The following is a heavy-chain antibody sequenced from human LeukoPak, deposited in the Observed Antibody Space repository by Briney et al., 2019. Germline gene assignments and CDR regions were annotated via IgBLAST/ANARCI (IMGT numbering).Heavy chain of an antibody. J-gene: IGHJ4*02. CDR2: ISGSGGST. D-gene: IGHD3-9*01. V-gene: IGHV3-23*01. CDR3: AKDPILRYFDWLPDY. Sequence: SVTLSCLAYGIEFSSDAMSWIRQAPGKGLEWVSAISGSGGSTYYADSVKGRFTISRDNSKNTLYLQMNSLRAEDTAVYYCAKDPILRYFDWLPDYWGQGTLVTVSS. CDR1: GIEFSSDA.